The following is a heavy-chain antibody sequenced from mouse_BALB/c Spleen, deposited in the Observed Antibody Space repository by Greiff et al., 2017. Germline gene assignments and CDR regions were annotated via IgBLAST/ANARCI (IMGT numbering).Heavy chain of an antibody. CDR2: IYPGDGST. Sequence: QVQLQQSGPELVKPGALVTISCKASGYTFTSYDINWVQQRPGQGLEWIGWIYPGDGSTKYNEKFKGEATLTADNTSSTAYMQLSSLTSENSAVYFCAKSCSYDYDQAWFAYWGQGTLVTVSA. CDR1: GYTFTSYD. J-gene: IGHJ3*01. CDR3: AKSCSYDYDQAWFAY. V-gene: IGHV1S56*01. D-gene: IGHD2-4*01.